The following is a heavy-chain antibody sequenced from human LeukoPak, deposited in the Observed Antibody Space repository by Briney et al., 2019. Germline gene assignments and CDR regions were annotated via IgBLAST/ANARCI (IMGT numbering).Heavy chain of an antibody. D-gene: IGHD3-10*01. Sequence: SVKVSCKASGGTFSSYAIGWVRQAPGQGLEWMGGIIPIFGTANYAQKFQGRVTITADESTSTAYMELSSLRSEDTAVYYCARGNTYYYGSGSYWLAFDIWGQGTMVTVSS. CDR1: GGTFSSYA. CDR3: ARGNTYYYGSGSYWLAFDI. V-gene: IGHV1-69*13. CDR2: IIPIFGTA. J-gene: IGHJ3*02.